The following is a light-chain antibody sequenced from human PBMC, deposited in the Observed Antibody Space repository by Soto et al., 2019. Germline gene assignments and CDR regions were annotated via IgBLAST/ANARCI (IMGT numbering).Light chain of an antibody. V-gene: IGKV3-20*01. Sequence: IVLTQSPGTLSLSPGERATLSCRASQSVGSNFLAWYQQKRGQAPRILIYAASNRASGIPDRFSGSGSGSDFTLPISRLEPEDFAVYYGQQYGSPPWAFGQGTRVEI. CDR1: QSVGSNF. J-gene: IGKJ1*01. CDR3: QQYGSPPWA. CDR2: AAS.